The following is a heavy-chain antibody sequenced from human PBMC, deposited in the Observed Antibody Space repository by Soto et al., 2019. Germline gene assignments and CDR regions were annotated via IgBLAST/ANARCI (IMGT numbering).Heavy chain of an antibody. V-gene: IGHV4-39*01. J-gene: IGHJ4*02. CDR3: ASHIDEAAPFDY. D-gene: IGHD2-15*01. Sequence: QLQLQESGPGLVKPSETLSLTCTVSGGSISSSSYYWGWIRQPPGKGLEWIGSIYYSGSTYYNPSLKSRVTMSVDTSKNQFSLKLSSVTAADTAVYYCASHIDEAAPFDYWGQGTLVTVSS. CDR1: GGSISSSSYY. CDR2: IYYSGST.